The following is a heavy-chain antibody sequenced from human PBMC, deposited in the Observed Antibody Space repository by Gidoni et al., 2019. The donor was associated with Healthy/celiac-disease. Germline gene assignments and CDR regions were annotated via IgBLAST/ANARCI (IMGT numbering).Heavy chain of an antibody. V-gene: IGHV3-23*01. CDR1: GFTFRSYA. Sequence: EVQLLESGGGLVQTGGSLRLSCAASGFTFRSYAMSWVRQAPVKGLEWVSAISGSGGSTYSADAVNGRFTISRDNAKNTLYLQMNSLRAEDTAVYYCAKDRGSCSPALSYFDYWGQGTLVTVSS. J-gene: IGHJ4*02. CDR2: ISGSGGST. CDR3: AKDRGSCSPALSYFDY. D-gene: IGHD3-10*02.